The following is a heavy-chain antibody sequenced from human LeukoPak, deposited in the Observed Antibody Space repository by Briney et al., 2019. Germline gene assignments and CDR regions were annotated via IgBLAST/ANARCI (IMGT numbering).Heavy chain of an antibody. Sequence: SETLSLTCTVSGGSISSSNYYWGWIRQPPGKGLDWIGNIFYNRRTSYNPSLKSRITISIDTPKNQFSVKLSSVTAADTAIYYCAREAPWNLITFGGAHSDYWGRGMLVTVSS. CDR3: AREAPWNLITFGGAHSDY. V-gene: IGHV4-39*07. D-gene: IGHD3-16*01. CDR1: GGSISSSNYY. CDR2: IFYNRRT. J-gene: IGHJ4*02.